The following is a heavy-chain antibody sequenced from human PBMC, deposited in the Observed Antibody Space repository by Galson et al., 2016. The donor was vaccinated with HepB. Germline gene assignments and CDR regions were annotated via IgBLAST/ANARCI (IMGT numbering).Heavy chain of an antibody. CDR2: INPSGGST. Sequence: SVKVCCKASGYTFMNFYMHWVRQAPGQGLEWMGVINPSGGSTRYAQKFLGRVTMTRDTSTGTVYMELSSLRSEDTAVYYCARISSGGVDYWGQGTLVTVSS. J-gene: IGHJ4*02. D-gene: IGHD2-15*01. CDR3: ARISSGGVDY. CDR1: GYTFMNFY. V-gene: IGHV1-46*01.